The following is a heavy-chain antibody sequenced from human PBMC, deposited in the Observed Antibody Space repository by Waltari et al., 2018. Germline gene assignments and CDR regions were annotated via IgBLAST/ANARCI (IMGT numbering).Heavy chain of an antibody. CDR2: IYYSGST. J-gene: IGHJ3*02. V-gene: IGHV4-59*01. CDR3: ARAPDAFDI. Sequence: QVQLQESGPGLVKPSETLSLTCTVSGGSISSYYWSWIRQPPGKGLEWIGDIYYSGSTNYNPSLKSRVTISVDTSKNQFSLKLSSVTAADTAVYYCARAPDAFDIWGQGTMVTVSS. CDR1: GGSISSYY.